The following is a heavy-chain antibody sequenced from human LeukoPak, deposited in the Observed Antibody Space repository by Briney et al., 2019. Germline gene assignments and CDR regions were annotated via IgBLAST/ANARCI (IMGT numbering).Heavy chain of an antibody. V-gene: IGHV4-30-4*08. CDR3: ARTSTYYDFWSGYRDFDY. Sequence: SQTLSLTCTVSGGSISSGDYYWSWIRQPPGKGQEWIGYIYYSGSTYYNPSLKSRVTISVDTSKNQFSLKLSSVTAADTAVYYCARTSTYYDFWSGYRDFDYWGQGTLVTVSS. CDR2: IYYSGST. D-gene: IGHD3-3*01. CDR1: GGSISSGDYY. J-gene: IGHJ4*02.